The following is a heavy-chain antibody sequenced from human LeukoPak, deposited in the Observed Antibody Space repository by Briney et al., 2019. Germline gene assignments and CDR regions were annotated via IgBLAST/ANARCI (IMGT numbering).Heavy chain of an antibody. V-gene: IGHV3-33*01. CDR1: GFTFSSHG. Sequence: GGSLRLSCATSGFTFSSHGFHWVRQAPGKGLEWVAVTWYDGSKKYYVDSVKGRFTISRDNSKNTLYLQMNSLRAEDTAVYYCARDPDSSFDYRGQGTLVTVSS. J-gene: IGHJ4*02. CDR3: ARDPDSSFDY. CDR2: TWYDGSKK. D-gene: IGHD1-14*01.